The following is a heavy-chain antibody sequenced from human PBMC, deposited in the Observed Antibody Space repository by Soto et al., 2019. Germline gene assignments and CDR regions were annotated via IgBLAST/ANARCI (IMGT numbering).Heavy chain of an antibody. V-gene: IGHV3-48*03. Sequence: EVQLVESGGGLVQPGGALRLSCAASGFTFRNYEMFWVRQAPGKGLEWVSYISNGGSAIHYADSVKGRFTVSRDNAKNSLYLQMTSLTAEDTAIYFCARVSSGSGSFGWFDPWGQGTLVTVSS. CDR1: GFTFRNYE. CDR2: ISNGGSAI. D-gene: IGHD3-10*01. J-gene: IGHJ5*02. CDR3: ARVSSGSGSFGWFDP.